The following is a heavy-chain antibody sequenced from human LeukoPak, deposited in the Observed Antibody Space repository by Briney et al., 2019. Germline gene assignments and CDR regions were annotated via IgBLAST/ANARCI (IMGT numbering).Heavy chain of an antibody. V-gene: IGHV3-21*01. D-gene: IGHD6-19*01. CDR2: ISSSSSYI. CDR1: GFTFSSYS. J-gene: IGHJ4*02. Sequence: GGSLRLSCAASGFTFSSYSMNWIRQAPGKGLEWVSSISSSSSYIYYADSVKGRFTISRDNAKNSLYLQMNSLRAEDTAVYYCARGIAVAGKGAFDYWGQGTLVTVSS. CDR3: ARGIAVAGKGAFDY.